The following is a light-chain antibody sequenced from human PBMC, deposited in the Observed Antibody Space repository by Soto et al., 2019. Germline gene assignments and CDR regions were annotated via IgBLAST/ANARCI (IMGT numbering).Light chain of an antibody. CDR2: DAS. V-gene: IGKV3-11*01. Sequence: EIVLTQSPATLSLSPGERATLSCRASQSISYNLAWYQQKPGQAPRLLIYDASNRATGVPARFSGSGSGTDFTLSISSLEPEDFAVYYCQQYDSYPAYTFGQGTILEMK. J-gene: IGKJ2*01. CDR3: QQYDSYPAYT. CDR1: QSISYN.